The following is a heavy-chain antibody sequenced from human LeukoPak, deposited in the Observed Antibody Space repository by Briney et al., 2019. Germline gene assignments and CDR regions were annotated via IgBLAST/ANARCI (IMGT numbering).Heavy chain of an antibody. CDR3: AKDRCSGGSCYSSFDY. CDR2: ISGSGGST. D-gene: IGHD2-15*01. Sequence: GGSLRLSCAASGFTFSSYAMSWVRQAPGKGLEWVSAISGSGGSTYYADSVKGRFTISRDNSKNTLYLQMNSLRAEDTAVYYCAKDRCSGGSCYSSFDYWGQGTLVTVSS. V-gene: IGHV3-23*01. CDR1: GFTFSSYA. J-gene: IGHJ4*02.